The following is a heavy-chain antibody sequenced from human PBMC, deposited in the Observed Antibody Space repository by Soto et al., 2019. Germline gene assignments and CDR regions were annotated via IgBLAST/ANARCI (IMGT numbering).Heavy chain of an antibody. CDR2: IKQDGSDK. CDR3: GRGCGRSSCHYYLDV. J-gene: IGHJ6*03. CDR1: GFTFSTYW. Sequence: EVQLVEAGGGLVQPGGSLRLSCVASGFTFSTYWMSWVRLVPGTGLEWVANIKQDGSDKYYVDSAKGRFTVSRDNAKNSLDLQMNGLRGDDTAVYHCGRGCGRSSCHYYLDVWGKGTTVTVSS. V-gene: IGHV3-7*01. D-gene: IGHD2-2*01.